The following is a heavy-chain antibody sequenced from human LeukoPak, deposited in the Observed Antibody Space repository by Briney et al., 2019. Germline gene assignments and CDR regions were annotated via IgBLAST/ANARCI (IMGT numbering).Heavy chain of an antibody. V-gene: IGHV1-2*02. CDR2: INPNSGGT. D-gene: IGHD3-22*01. Sequence: ASVKVSCKASGYTFTGYYMYWVRQAPGQGLEWVGWINPNSGGTNYAQKFQGRVTMTRDTSISTAYMELSRLGSDDTAVYYCARGPHSYDPPDYWGQGTLVTVSS. CDR1: GYTFTGYY. CDR3: ARGPHSYDPPDY. J-gene: IGHJ4*02.